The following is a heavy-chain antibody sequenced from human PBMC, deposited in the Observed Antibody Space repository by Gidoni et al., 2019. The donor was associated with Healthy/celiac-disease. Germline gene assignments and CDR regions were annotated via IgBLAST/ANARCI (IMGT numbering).Heavy chain of an antibody. CDR1: GGPFSSYT. CDR3: ARSVGWLQGTYYFDY. V-gene: IGHV1-69*02. D-gene: IGHD5-12*01. Sequence: QVQLVQSGAAVKKPGSSVKVSCKASGGPFSSYTISWVRQAPGQGLEWMGRIIPILGIANYAQKFQGRVTITADKSTSTAYRELSSLRSEDTAVYYCARSVGWLQGTYYFDYWGQGTLVTVSS. CDR2: IIPILGIA. J-gene: IGHJ4*02.